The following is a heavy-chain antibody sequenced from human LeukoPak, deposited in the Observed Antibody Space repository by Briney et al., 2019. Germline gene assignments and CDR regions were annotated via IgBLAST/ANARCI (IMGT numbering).Heavy chain of an antibody. V-gene: IGHV3-7*01. J-gene: IGHJ4*02. Sequence: HPGGSLRLSCAASGFTFSSYWMSWVRQAPGKGLEWVANIKQDGSEKYYVDSVKGRFTISRDNAKNSLYLQMNSLRAEDTAVYYCARDAETYYYDSSGYYVSYFDYWGQGTLVTVSS. CDR1: GFTFSSYW. CDR3: ARDAETYYYDSSGYYVSYFDY. D-gene: IGHD3-22*01. CDR2: IKQDGSEK.